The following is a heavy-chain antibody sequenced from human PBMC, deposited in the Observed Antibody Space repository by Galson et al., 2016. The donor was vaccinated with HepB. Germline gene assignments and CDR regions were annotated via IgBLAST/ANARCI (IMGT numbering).Heavy chain of an antibody. J-gene: IGHJ4*02. Sequence: SLRLSCAVTGFSFSAYGMHWVRQAPGKGLEWVAGVSYDRLNDYYADSVKGRFSISRDKSKKTLHLQMNSLRSEDTAVYYCAKELRAHGFGEIFFDYWGQGSLVTVPS. CDR1: GFSFSAYG. CDR3: AKELRAHGFGEIFFDY. D-gene: IGHD3-10*01. V-gene: IGHV3-30*18. CDR2: VSYDRLND.